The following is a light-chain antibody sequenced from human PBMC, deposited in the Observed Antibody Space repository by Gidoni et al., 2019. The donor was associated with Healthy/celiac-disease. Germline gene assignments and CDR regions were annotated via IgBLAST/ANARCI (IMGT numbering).Light chain of an antibody. CDR3: QQYNSYSPT. CDR1: QSISSW. V-gene: IGKV1-5*03. CDR2: KAS. J-gene: IGKJ1*01. Sequence: DIQMTQSPSTLSAPVGDRVTITCLASQSISSWLAWYQQKPGKAPKLLIYKASSLESGVPSRFSGSGSGTEFTLTISSLQPDDFATYYCQQYNSYSPTFGQXTKVEIK.